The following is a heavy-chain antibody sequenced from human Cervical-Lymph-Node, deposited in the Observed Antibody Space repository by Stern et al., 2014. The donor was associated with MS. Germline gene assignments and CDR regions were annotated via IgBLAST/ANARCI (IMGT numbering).Heavy chain of an antibody. CDR3: ARGRGGNYRYYFDY. J-gene: IGHJ4*02. Sequence: VQLMQSGGGLVKPGGSLRLSCAASGFTFSSYSMNWVRQAPGKGLEWVASISSGGSYIYYADSLKGLFTISRDNAKNSLYLQMNSLRAEDTAVYYCARGRGGNYRYYFDYWGQGTLVTVSS. V-gene: IGHV3-21*01. CDR1: GFTFSSYS. D-gene: IGHD4-23*01. CDR2: ISSGGSYI.